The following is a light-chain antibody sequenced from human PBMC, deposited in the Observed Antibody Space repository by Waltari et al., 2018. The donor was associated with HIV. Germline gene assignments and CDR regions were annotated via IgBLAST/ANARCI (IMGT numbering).Light chain of an antibody. V-gene: IGLV1-47*01. CDR1: NSNFEISS. CDR2: AND. Sequence: QSVLTQPPSMSGTPGQRVTISCSGSNSNFEISSVNWYQRVPGAAPKLLIFANDQRPLGVPDRFSGSKSGSSASLAISGLRSEDEADYYCATWADILSAWVFGGGTRVTVL. CDR3: ATWADILSAWV. J-gene: IGLJ3*02.